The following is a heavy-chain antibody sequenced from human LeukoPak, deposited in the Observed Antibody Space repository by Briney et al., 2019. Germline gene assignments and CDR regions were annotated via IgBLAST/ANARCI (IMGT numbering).Heavy chain of an antibody. CDR1: GYSFTSYW. V-gene: IGHV5-51*01. CDR2: IYPGDSDT. CDR3: ARLSPCTNGVCLYNWFDP. Sequence: GESLKTSCKGSGYSFTSYWIGYVRQMPGKGLEWMAIIYPGDSDTRYSPSFQGQGTISADTSISTAYLQWSSLKAPDTAMYYCARLSPCTNGVCLYNWFDPWGQGTLVTVSS. J-gene: IGHJ5*02. D-gene: IGHD2-8*01.